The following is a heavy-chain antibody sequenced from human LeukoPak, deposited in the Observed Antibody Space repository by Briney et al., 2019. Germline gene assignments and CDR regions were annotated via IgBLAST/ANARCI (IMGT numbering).Heavy chain of an antibody. D-gene: IGHD1-26*01. V-gene: IGHV4-4*07. CDR2: IYTSGST. CDR1: GGSISSYY. J-gene: IGHJ6*03. Sequence: SETLSLTCTVSGGSISSYYWSWIRQPAGKGLEWIGRIYTSGSTNYNPSLKSRVTMSVDTSKNQFSLKLSSVAAADTAVYYCARQKWEFGYYNYMDVWGKGTTVTVSS. CDR3: ARQKWEFGYYNYMDV.